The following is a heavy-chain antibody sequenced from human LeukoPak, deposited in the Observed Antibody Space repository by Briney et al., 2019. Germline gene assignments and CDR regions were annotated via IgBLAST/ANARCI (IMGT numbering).Heavy chain of an antibody. CDR2: ISGSGGST. Sequence: QAGGSLRLSCAASGFTFSSYGMSWVRQAPGKGLEWVSAISGSGGSTYYADSVKGRFTISRDNSKNTLYLQMNSLRAEDTAVYYCAKEAGDAYYYASRSPSDYWGQGTLVTVSS. J-gene: IGHJ4*02. CDR3: AKEAGDAYYYASRSPSDY. D-gene: IGHD3-10*01. V-gene: IGHV3-23*01. CDR1: GFTFSSYG.